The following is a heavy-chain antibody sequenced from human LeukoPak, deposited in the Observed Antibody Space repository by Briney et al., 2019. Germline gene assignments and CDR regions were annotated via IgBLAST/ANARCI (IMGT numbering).Heavy chain of an antibody. CDR3: VRDPDHLRGVHFDY. CDR1: GFTFSDYY. Sequence: PGGSLRLSCAASGFTFSDYYMSWIRQAPGKGLEWVSYISSSSSTIYYADSVKGRFTISRDNAKNSLYLQMNSLRAEDTAVYYCVRDPDHLRGVHFDYWGQGILVTVSS. D-gene: IGHD3-10*01. J-gene: IGHJ4*02. CDR2: ISSSSSTI. V-gene: IGHV3-11*04.